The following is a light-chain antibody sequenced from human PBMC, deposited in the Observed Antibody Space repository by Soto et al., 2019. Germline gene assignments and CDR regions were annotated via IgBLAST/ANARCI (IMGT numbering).Light chain of an antibody. CDR3: QQRGDWPPIT. CDR2: NAS. J-gene: IGKJ5*01. Sequence: VLTQSPATLSLSPGERAILSCRSSQSVSTFLAWFQQKPGQPPRLLIYNASNRTTGIPARFSGSGSGTDFTLTISSLEPEDFAVYYCQQRGDWPPITFGQGTRLEIK. CDR1: QSVSTF. V-gene: IGKV3-11*01.